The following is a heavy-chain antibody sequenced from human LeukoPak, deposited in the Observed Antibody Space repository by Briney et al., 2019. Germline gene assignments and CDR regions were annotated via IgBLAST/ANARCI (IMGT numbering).Heavy chain of an antibody. CDR1: GGSISSYF. J-gene: IGHJ4*02. Sequence: MSSETLSLTCTASGGSISSYFWSWIRQPPGKGLEWIGYIYYSGSTSYNPSLKSRVTFSVDTSKNQFSLKLTSVTAADTAVYYCARGVGLSAAAGLFDYWGQGSRVTVSS. CDR2: IYYSGST. CDR3: ARGVGLSAAAGLFDY. D-gene: IGHD6-13*01. V-gene: IGHV4-59*01.